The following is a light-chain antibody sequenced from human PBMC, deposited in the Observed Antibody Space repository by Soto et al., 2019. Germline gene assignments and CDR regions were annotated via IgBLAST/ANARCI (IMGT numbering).Light chain of an antibody. Sequence: EIKVTQSPSSLSASVGDRVTITCRASQSISRHLNWYQQKPGKAPKLLINIASSLQSGVPSRFSGSGSGTDFTLTISNVQPEDFATYYCQQTYSTPQPFGQGTRLEIK. CDR2: IAS. V-gene: IGKV1-39*01. CDR3: QQTYSTPQP. CDR1: QSISRH. J-gene: IGKJ5*01.